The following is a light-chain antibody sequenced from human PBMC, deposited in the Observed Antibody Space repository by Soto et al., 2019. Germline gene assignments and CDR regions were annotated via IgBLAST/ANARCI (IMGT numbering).Light chain of an antibody. CDR2: KAS. V-gene: IGKV1-5*03. CDR1: QSIGSW. J-gene: IGKJ3*01. CDR3: KPYSVYSA. Sequence: DIQMTQSPSALSASVGDSVTITCRASQSIGSWLAWYQQKPGKVPKLLIYKASSLESGVPSRFSGSGSGTEFTLTISSLQPDDSATYYCKPYSVYSAFGPGTKVGIK.